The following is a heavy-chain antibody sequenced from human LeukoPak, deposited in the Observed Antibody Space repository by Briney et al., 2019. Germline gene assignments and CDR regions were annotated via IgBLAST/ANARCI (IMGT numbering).Heavy chain of an antibody. Sequence: PGGSLRLSCVGSGYTFSTYGMNWIRQAPGQGLEWVSYISNSGSLIYYADSVKGRVTISRDSGKNSLYLQMNSLRAEDTAVYYCARDSGTYYYDLGAFDIWGQGTMVTVSS. J-gene: IGHJ3*02. CDR3: ARDSGTYYYDLGAFDI. CDR2: ISNSGSLI. D-gene: IGHD3-22*01. CDR1: GYTFSTYG. V-gene: IGHV3-21*05.